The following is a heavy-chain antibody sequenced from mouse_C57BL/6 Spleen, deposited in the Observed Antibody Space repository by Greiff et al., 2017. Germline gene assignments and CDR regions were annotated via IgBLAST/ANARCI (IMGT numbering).Heavy chain of an antibody. J-gene: IGHJ3*01. CDR3: LTGAWFAY. CDR2: IYPGDGDT. Sequence: VQLQQSGPELVKPGASVKISCKASGYAFSSSWMNWVQQRPGKGLEWIGRIYPGDGDTNYNGKFKGKATLTADKSSSTTYMQLSTLTSEDSAVYVCLTGAWFAYWGQGTLVTVSA. V-gene: IGHV1-82*01. CDR1: GYAFSSSW. D-gene: IGHD4-1*01.